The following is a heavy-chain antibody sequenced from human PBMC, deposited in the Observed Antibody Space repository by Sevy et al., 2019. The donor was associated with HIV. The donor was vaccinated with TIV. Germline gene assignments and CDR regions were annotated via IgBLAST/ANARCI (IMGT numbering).Heavy chain of an antibody. Sequence: GGSLRLSCAASGFTLNNYAMNWVRQAPGKGLEWVSGISGGGVSTYYADSVKGRFTISRDNSKNTLYLQMNSLRAEDTAVYYCAKDSYFDNTLFDYWGQGTLVTVSS. CDR1: GFTLNNYA. J-gene: IGHJ4*02. D-gene: IGHD3-22*01. V-gene: IGHV3-23*01. CDR2: ISGGGVST. CDR3: AKDSYFDNTLFDY.